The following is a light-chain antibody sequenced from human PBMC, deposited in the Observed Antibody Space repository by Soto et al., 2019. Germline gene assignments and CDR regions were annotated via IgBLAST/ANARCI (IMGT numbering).Light chain of an antibody. CDR2: EVS. CDR3: SSYTSNGTLYV. CDR1: SSDVGGYNY. Sequence: QSVLTQPASVSGSPGQSITISCTGTSSDVGGYNYVSWYQQHPGKAPKLMIYEVSNRPSGVSNRFSGSKSGNTASLTISGLQAEDEADYYCSSYTSNGTLYVFGTGTKVTVL. J-gene: IGLJ1*01. V-gene: IGLV2-14*01.